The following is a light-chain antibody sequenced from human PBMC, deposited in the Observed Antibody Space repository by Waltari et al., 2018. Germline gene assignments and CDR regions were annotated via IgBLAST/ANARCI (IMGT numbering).Light chain of an antibody. CDR2: KVS. J-gene: IGKJ1*01. CDR1: QSLVFDDGNTY. CDR3: LQTTGWPWV. V-gene: IGKV2-30*01. Sequence: VVMTQSPLSLPVTLGQPASISCRSSQSLVFDDGNTYLSWFHQRPGQSPRRLIYKVSNRDSGVPDRFSGSGSGTDFTLEISRVEAEDVGVYYCLQTTGWPWVFGQGTEVQIK.